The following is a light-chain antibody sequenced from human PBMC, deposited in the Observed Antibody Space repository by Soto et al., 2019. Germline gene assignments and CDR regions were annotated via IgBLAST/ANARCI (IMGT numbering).Light chain of an antibody. Sequence: QSALTQPPSASGSPGQSVTISCTGTSSDVGGYNYVSWYQQLPGEAPKLILYDVTKRPSGVPDRFSGSKSGNTASLTVSGLLAEDEADYYCSSHAGNTVVFGGGTTVTVL. J-gene: IGLJ2*01. CDR1: SSDVGGYNY. V-gene: IGLV2-8*01. CDR2: DVT. CDR3: SSHAGNTVV.